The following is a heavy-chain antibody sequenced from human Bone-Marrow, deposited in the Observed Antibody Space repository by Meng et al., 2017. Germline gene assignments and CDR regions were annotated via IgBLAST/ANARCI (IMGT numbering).Heavy chain of an antibody. J-gene: IGHJ5*02. D-gene: IGHD4-17*01. CDR2: NHSGST. CDR3: ARGAMTTVSDWFDP. Sequence: NHSGSTNYNPSLKGRVTISVDRSKNQFSLRLSSVTAADTAVYYCARGAMTTVSDWFDPWGQGTLVTVSS. V-gene: IGHV4-34*01.